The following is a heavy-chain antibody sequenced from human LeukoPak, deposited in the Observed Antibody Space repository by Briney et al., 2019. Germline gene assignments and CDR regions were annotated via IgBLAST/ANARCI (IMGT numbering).Heavy chain of an antibody. J-gene: IGHJ4*02. CDR2: MNPKSGNT. D-gene: IGHD2-15*01. V-gene: IGHV1-8*01. Sequence: GASVKVSCKASGYTFTSYDINWVRQATGQGLEWMGWMNPKSGNTGYAQKFKGRVTMTRNTSISKGYMELSSLRSEDTAVYFCARAPRDCSGGSCLYYFDYWGQGTLVTVSS. CDR3: ARAPRDCSGGSCLYYFDY. CDR1: GYTFTSYD.